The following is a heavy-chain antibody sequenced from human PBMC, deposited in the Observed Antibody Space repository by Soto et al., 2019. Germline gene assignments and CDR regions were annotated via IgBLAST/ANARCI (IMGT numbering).Heavy chain of an antibody. J-gene: IGHJ4*02. Sequence: EVQLVESGGGLVQPGGSLRLSCAASGFTFSSYWMHWARQAPGKGLVWVSDINNDGSITRYADSVKGRFTISRDNAKNMVYLQMNSLRAEDTAVYYCVSALIAGRNYWGQGTLVPVSS. D-gene: IGHD3-10*01. V-gene: IGHV3-74*01. CDR3: VSALIAGRNY. CDR2: INNDGSIT. CDR1: GFTFSSYW.